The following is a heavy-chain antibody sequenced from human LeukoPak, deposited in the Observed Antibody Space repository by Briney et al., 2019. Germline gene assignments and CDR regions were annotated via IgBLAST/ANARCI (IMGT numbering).Heavy chain of an antibody. Sequence: SQTLSLTCTVSGGSISSGGYYWSWIRQHPGKGLEWIGYIYYSGSTYYNPSLKSRVTISVDTSKNQFSLKLSSVTAADTAVYYCARGTAAALSPWGQGTLVTVSS. CDR1: GGSISSGGYY. CDR2: IYYSGST. J-gene: IGHJ5*02. CDR3: ARGTAAALSP. D-gene: IGHD6-13*01. V-gene: IGHV4-31*03.